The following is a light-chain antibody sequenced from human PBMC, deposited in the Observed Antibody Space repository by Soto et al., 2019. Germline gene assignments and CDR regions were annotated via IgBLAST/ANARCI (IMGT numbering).Light chain of an antibody. Sequence: LTQSRSVSGSPGQSVTISCTGTSSDVGGYNYVSWYQQYQGKGPKLIIYDVTMRPSGVPDRFSGSKSGSTASLTISGLQAEDEADYYCCSYAGSDVFGTVTKVTVL. V-gene: IGLV2-11*01. CDR3: CSYAGSDV. CDR2: DVT. CDR1: SSDVGGYNY. J-gene: IGLJ1*01.